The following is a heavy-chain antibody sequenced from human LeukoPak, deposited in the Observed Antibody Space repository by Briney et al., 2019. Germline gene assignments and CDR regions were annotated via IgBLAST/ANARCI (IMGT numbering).Heavy chain of an antibody. CDR3: ARAEYSYGPADY. CDR2: IYYSGST. J-gene: IGHJ4*02. D-gene: IGHD5-18*01. CDR1: GGSISSYY. V-gene: IGHV4-59*01. Sequence: ASETLSLTCTVSGGSISSYYWSWIRQPPGKGLEWIGYIYYSGSTNYNPSLKSRVTISVDTSKNQFSLKLSSVTAADTAVYYCARAEYSYGPADYWGQGTLVTVSS.